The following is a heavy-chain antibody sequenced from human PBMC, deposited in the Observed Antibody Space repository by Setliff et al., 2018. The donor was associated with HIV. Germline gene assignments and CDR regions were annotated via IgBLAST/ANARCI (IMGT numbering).Heavy chain of an antibody. CDR2: VDPKNGDT. Sequence: ASVKVSCKASGYTFTDYYMHWVQQAPAKGLEWMGRVDPKNGDTIYAEKLRGRVTITADTSTDTAYMELGSLRSEDTAIYYCATRDYYGSATYNLALHYWGQGTLVTVSS. CDR1: GYTFTDYY. CDR3: ATRDYYGSATYNLALHY. J-gene: IGHJ4*02. V-gene: IGHV1-69-2*01. D-gene: IGHD3-10*01.